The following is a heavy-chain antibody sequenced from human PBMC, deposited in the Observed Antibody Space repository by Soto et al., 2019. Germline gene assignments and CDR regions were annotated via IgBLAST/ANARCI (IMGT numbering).Heavy chain of an antibody. CDR3: ARDRTPSYDFWSDGMDV. V-gene: IGHV4-4*07. J-gene: IGHJ6*02. Sequence: SESLSLTCTVSGGTISSYYWSWIRQPAGKGLEWIGRIYTSGSTNYNPSLKSRVTMSVDTSKNQFSLKLSSVTAADTAVYYCARDRTPSYDFWSDGMDVWGQGTTLTV. CDR1: GGTISSYY. D-gene: IGHD3-3*01. CDR2: IYTSGST.